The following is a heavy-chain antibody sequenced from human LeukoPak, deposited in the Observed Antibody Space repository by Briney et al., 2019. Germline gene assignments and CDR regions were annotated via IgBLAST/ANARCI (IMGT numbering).Heavy chain of an antibody. Sequence: GGSLRLSCAASGFTFSGSAVHWVRQSSGKGLEWVGHIDKKDNLYATAYAESVKGRFTISRDDSKDTAFLHMDSLKTEDTALYYCTRDRGAYNWFDPWGQGTLVTVSS. V-gene: IGHV3-73*01. D-gene: IGHD5-12*01. CDR2: IDKKDNLYAT. J-gene: IGHJ5*02. CDR3: TRDRGAYNWFDP. CDR1: GFTFSGSA.